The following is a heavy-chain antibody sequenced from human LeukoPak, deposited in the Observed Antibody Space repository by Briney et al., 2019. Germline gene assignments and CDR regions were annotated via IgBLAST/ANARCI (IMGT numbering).Heavy chain of an antibody. Sequence: PSETLSLTCAVSGGSISSGGYSWSWIRQPPGKGLEWIGYIYYSGSTYYNPSLKSRVTISVDTSKNQFSLKLSSVTAADTAVYYCASYDRTVTNFDYWGQGTLVTVSS. D-gene: IGHD4-11*01. CDR2: IYYSGST. CDR3: ASYDRTVTNFDY. V-gene: IGHV4-30-4*07. J-gene: IGHJ4*01. CDR1: GGSISSGGYS.